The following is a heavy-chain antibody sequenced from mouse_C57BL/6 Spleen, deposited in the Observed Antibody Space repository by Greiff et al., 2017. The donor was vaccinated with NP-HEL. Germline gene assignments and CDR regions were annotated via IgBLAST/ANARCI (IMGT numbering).Heavy chain of an antibody. D-gene: IGHD1-1*01. V-gene: IGHV1-55*01. CDR3: ARSFYYYGSSSYFDY. CDR2: IYPGSGST. J-gene: IGHJ2*01. CDR1: GYTFTSYW. Sequence: QVQLQQPGAELVKPGASVKMSCKASGYTFTSYWITWVKQRPGQGLEWIGDIYPGSGSTNYNEKFKSKATLTVDTSSSTAYMQLSSLTSEDSAVYYCARSFYYYGSSSYFDYWGQGTTLTVSS.